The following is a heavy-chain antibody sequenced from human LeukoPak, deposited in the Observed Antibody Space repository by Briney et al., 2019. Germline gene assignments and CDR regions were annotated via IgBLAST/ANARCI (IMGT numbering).Heavy chain of an antibody. CDR1: GFTFSSYA. D-gene: IGHD6-19*01. CDR2: ISGSGGST. V-gene: IGHV3-23*01. Sequence: GGSLRLSCAASGFTFSSYAMSWVRQALGKGLEWVSAISGSGGSTYYADSVKGRFTISRDNSKNTLYLQMNSLRAEDTAVYYCAKDLAVAGRHYWGQGTLVTVSS. CDR3: AKDLAVAGRHY. J-gene: IGHJ4*02.